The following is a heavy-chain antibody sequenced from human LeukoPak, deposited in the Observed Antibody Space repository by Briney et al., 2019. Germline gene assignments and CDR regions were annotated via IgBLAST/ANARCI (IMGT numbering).Heavy chain of an antibody. CDR3: ARANSGSYYRT. V-gene: IGHV1-18*01. D-gene: IGHD1-26*01. J-gene: IGHJ4*02. CDR2: INAYNGNT. CDR1: GYTFTSYI. Sequence: EASVKVSCKASGYTFTSYIISWVRQAPGQGLEWMGWINAYNGNTDYAQRVQGRVTMTTDTSTSTAYMELRSLRSDDTAVYYCARANSGSYYRTWGQGTLVTVSS.